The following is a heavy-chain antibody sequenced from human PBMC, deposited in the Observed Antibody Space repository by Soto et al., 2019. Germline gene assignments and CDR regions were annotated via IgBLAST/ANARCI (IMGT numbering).Heavy chain of an antibody. J-gene: IGHJ2*01. Sequence: PSVTLSLTFIINGGSMLGYFLRWTPQPPGKGLEWIGHIYYDGNTNYKPSLESRLTMSVDTSKNQFSLTLRSVTAADTAVYYCVCVCYGYSIHRDLHAFKAPMAPDL. CDR2: IYYDGNT. CDR1: GGSMLGYF. D-gene: IGHD5-18*01. V-gene: IGHV4-59*01. CDR3: VCVCYGYSIHRDLHAFKAPMAPDL.